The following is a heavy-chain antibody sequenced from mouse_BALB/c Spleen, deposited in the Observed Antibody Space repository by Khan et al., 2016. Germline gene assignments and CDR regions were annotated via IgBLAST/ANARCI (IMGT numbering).Heavy chain of an antibody. CDR1: GFTLTTYV. V-gene: IGHV2-5-1*01. J-gene: IGHJ3*01. D-gene: IGHD2-4*01. Sequence: QVQLKQSGPSLVQPSQSLSITCTVSGFTLTTYVVHWVRQSPGKGLEWLGVIWSGGNTDYNAAFMSRLLITKDNSKSQVFFKMNSLQADDTAIYYCTKVGYYDSDGAWFADWGQGSLVTVSA. CDR3: TKVGYYDSDGAWFAD. CDR2: IWSGGNT.